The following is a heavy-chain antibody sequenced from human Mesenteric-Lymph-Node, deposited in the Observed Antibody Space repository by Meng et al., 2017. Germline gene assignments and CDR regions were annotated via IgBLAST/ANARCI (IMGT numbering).Heavy chain of an antibody. CDR1: GGSISRSNW. Sequence: SETLSLTCAVSGGSISRSNWWSWVRQPPGKGLEGIGDIYHSRSTNYNPSLKSRLTISIDKSKNQFSLKLSSVTAADTAVYYCAGQGGYSSSYFDYWGQGTLVTVSS. CDR3: AGQGGYSSSYFDY. V-gene: IGHV4-4*02. D-gene: IGHD6-13*01. J-gene: IGHJ4*02. CDR2: IYHSRST.